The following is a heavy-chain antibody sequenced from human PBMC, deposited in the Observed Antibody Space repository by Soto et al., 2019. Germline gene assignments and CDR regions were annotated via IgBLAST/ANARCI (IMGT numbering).Heavy chain of an antibody. D-gene: IGHD3-22*01. CDR3: TTVVLNHYDSLDAFDI. CDR1: GFTFTSHT. CDR2: IKSKTDGGTT. J-gene: IGHJ3*02. V-gene: IGHV3-15*01. Sequence: GGSLRLSCAASGFTFTSHTMNWVRQAPGKXLEWVGRIKSKTDGGTTDYAAPVKGRFTISRDDSKNTLYLQMNSLKTEDTAVYYCTTVVLNHYDSLDAFDIWGQGTMVTVS.